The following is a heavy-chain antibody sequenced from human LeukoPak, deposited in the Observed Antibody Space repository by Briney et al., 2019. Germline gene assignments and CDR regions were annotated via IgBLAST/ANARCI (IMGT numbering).Heavy chain of an antibody. CDR1: GFTVSSTY. J-gene: IGHJ4*02. CDR2: IYSGGYT. V-gene: IGHV3-66*01. CDR3: ARGRPAHYFDS. D-gene: IGHD6-6*01. Sequence: GGSLGLPCAASGFTVSSTYLTWVRQAPGKGLEWLSVIYSGGYTYYADSVKGRFFISRDISENMVYLQMSSLSVEDTAVYFCARGRPAHYFDSWGPGTLVTVS.